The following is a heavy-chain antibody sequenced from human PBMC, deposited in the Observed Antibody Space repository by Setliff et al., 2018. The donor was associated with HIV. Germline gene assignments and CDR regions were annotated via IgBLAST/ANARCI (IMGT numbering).Heavy chain of an antibody. D-gene: IGHD3-10*01. CDR3: ARPRIHPMAGGAFDI. V-gene: IGHV5-51*01. J-gene: IGHJ3*02. Sequence: PGESLKISCKGSGYSFTNYWIGWVRQMPGKGLEWMGIIYPGDSETRYSPSFQGQVTISADKSISTAYLQWSSLKASDTAMYYCARPRIHPMAGGAFDIWGQGTMVTVSS. CDR1: GYSFTNYW. CDR2: IYPGDSET.